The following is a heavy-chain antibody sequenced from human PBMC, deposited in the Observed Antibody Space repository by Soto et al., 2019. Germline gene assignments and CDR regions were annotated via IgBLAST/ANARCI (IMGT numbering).Heavy chain of an antibody. CDR3: ARNRYSSSSKYYYYGMDV. D-gene: IGHD6-13*01. Sequence: SETLSLTCAVYGGSFSGYYWSWIRQPPGKGLEWIGEINHSGSTNYNPSLKSRVTISVDTSKNQFSLKLSSVTAADTAVYYCARNRYSSSSKYYYYGMDVWGQGTTVTVSS. V-gene: IGHV4-34*01. CDR1: GGSFSGYY. J-gene: IGHJ6*02. CDR2: INHSGST.